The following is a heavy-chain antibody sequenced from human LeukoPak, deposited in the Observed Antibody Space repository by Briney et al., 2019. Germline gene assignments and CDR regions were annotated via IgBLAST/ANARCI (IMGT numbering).Heavy chain of an antibody. CDR3: ARGRAAAGTPYYFDY. CDR2: IIPIFGTA. V-gene: IGHV1-69*13. J-gene: IGHJ4*02. D-gene: IGHD6-13*01. CDR1: GGTFSSYA. Sequence: SVKVSCKASGGTFSSYAISWVRQAPGQGLEWMGGIIPIFGTANYAQKFQGRVTITADESTSTAYMELSSLRSEDTAVYYCARGRAAAGTPYYFDYCGQGTLVTVSS.